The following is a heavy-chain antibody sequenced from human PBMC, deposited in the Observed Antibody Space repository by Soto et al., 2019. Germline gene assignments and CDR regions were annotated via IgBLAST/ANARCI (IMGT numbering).Heavy chain of an antibody. J-gene: IGHJ5*02. CDR2: IYYSGST. CDR3: ARGPRISGWPSWFDP. V-gene: IGHV4-59*01. D-gene: IGHD6-19*01. CDR1: GGSISTYY. Sequence: PSETLSLTCTVSGGSISTYYWSWIRQPPGKGLEWIGYIYYSGSTKYNPSLKSRVTISVDTSKNKFSLELSSVTAADTAVYYCARGPRISGWPSWFDPWGQGILVTVSS.